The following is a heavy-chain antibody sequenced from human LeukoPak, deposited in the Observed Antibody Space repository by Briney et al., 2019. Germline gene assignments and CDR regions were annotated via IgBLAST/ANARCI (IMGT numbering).Heavy chain of an antibody. CDR2: ISYDGSNK. V-gene: IGHV3-30-3*01. J-gene: IGHJ4*02. CDR3: AREPASHYYDSSGYHFDY. Sequence: GGSLRLSCAASGFTFSSYAMHWVRQAPGKGLEWVAVISYDGSNKYYADSVKGRFTISRDNSKNTLYLQMNSLRAEDTAVYYCAREPASHYYDSSGYHFDYWGQGTLVTVSS. CDR1: GFTFSSYA. D-gene: IGHD3-22*01.